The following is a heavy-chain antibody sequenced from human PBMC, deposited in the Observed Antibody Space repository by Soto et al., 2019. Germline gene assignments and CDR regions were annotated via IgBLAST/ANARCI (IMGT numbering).Heavy chain of an antibody. Sequence: GSLRLSCAASGFTFSSKAMSWVRQAPGKGLEWVSAISGSGGNTYYADSVKGRFTISRDNSKNTLYLQMNSLRAEDTAIYYCAKGNITMIVVVLDYWGQGTLVTVSS. CDR2: ISGSGGNT. CDR1: GFTFSSKA. CDR3: AKGNITMIVVVLDY. D-gene: IGHD3-22*01. V-gene: IGHV3-23*01. J-gene: IGHJ4*02.